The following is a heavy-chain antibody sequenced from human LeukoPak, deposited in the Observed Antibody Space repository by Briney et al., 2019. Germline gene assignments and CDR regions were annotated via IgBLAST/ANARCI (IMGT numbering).Heavy chain of an antibody. CDR3: ARYYYDSSGYYYFDY. D-gene: IGHD3-22*01. V-gene: IGHV4-31*03. CDR1: GGSISSGGYY. Sequence: SGTLSLTCTVSGGSISSGGYYWSWIRQPPGKGLEWIGYIYYSGSTYYNPSLKSRVTISVDTSKNQFSLKLSSVTAADTAVYYCARYYYDSSGYYYFDYWGQGTLVTVSS. CDR2: IYYSGST. J-gene: IGHJ4*02.